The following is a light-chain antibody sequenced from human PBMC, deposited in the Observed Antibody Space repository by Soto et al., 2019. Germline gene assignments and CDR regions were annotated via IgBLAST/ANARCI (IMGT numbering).Light chain of an antibody. CDR3: QQYASSPPLT. J-gene: IGKJ4*01. Sequence: EIVLTQSPGTLSLCPGETATVSCRASQTICRTYLAFYQQKPGQAPRLLIFGTSSRATGIPDRFSGSGSGTDFTLSISRLEPEDFAVYYCQQYASSPPLTFGGGTKVDI. V-gene: IGKV3-20*01. CDR2: GTS. CDR1: QTICRTY.